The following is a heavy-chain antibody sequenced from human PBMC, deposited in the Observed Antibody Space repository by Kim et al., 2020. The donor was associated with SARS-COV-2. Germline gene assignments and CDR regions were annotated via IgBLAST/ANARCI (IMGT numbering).Heavy chain of an antibody. CDR3: ARRTEAGGYFDF. V-gene: IGHV4-39*01. Sequence: TYYNPSLKSPVTISVDTSRNQFSLNLASVTAADAAVYYCARRTEAGGYFDFWGQGSPVTVAS. J-gene: IGHJ4*02. D-gene: IGHD2-15*01. CDR2: T.